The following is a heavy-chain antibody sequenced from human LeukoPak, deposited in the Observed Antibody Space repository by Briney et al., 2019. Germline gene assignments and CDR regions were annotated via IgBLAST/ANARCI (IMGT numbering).Heavy chain of an antibody. CDR1: GYRFIGYY. V-gene: IGHV1-2*02. D-gene: IGHD5-18*01. Sequence: GASVKVSCKASGYRFIGYYMQWVRQAPRQGLEWMGWINPNTGATNYAQKFQGRVTMTRDTSISTVYMERSRLRSDDTAVFYCGRGDTTMMNWSDPWGQGTLVTVSS. CDR3: GRGDTTMMNWSDP. CDR2: INPNTGAT. J-gene: IGHJ5*02.